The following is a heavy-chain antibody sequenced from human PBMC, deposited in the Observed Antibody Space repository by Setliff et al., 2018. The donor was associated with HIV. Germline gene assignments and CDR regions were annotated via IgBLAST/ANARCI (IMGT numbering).Heavy chain of an antibody. D-gene: IGHD2-21*02. J-gene: IGHJ4*02. CDR3: ARSRHCGSDCYFDY. CDR1: GGSISSSTYY. V-gene: IGHV4-39*01. CDR2: IFYTGST. Sequence: SETLSLTCSVSGGSISSSTYYWGWIRQPPGKGLEWIGDIFYTGSTYYNPSLKSRVAISVDTSENQFSLKLRSVTATDTAVYSCARSRHCGSDCYFDYSGQGTLVTVTS.